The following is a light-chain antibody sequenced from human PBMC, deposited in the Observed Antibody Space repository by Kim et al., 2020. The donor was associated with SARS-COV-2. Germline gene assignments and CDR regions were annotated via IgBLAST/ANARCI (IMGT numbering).Light chain of an antibody. Sequence: VPPGDSATISGRASQSVSSNLAWSHQKPGQAPRLLIYGASARATGIPARFRGSGAGSEFTLTISSLQSEDFGVYYCHQYSDWPRTFGQGTKVDIK. CDR3: HQYSDWPRT. J-gene: IGKJ1*01. V-gene: IGKV3-15*01. CDR1: QSVSSN. CDR2: GAS.